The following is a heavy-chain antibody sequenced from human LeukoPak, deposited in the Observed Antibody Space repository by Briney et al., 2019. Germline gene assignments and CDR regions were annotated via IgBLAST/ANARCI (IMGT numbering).Heavy chain of an antibody. Sequence: GGSLRLSCAASGFTFSSYGMSWVRQAPGKGLDWVSGISGSGSSTYYADSAKGRFTISRDNSKNTLYLQMNSLRAEDTAVYYCAKDTMGDSSGYSPFDYWGQGTLVTVSS. CDR1: GFTFSSYG. J-gene: IGHJ4*02. CDR3: AKDTMGDSSGYSPFDY. D-gene: IGHD3-22*01. CDR2: ISGSGSST. V-gene: IGHV3-23*01.